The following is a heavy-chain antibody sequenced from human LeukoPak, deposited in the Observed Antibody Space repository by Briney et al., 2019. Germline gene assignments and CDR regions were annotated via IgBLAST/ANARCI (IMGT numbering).Heavy chain of an antibody. Sequence: GASVKVSCKASGYTFTSYDINWVRQATGQGLEWMGWMNPNSGNTGYAQKFQGRVTMTRNTSISTAYMELSSLRSEDTAVYYCARGTPVLRFLEWGTHYYYYYGMDVWGQGTTVTVSS. J-gene: IGHJ6*02. D-gene: IGHD3-3*01. CDR3: ARGTPVLRFLEWGTHYYYYYGMDV. CDR1: GYTFTSYD. V-gene: IGHV1-8*01. CDR2: MNPNSGNT.